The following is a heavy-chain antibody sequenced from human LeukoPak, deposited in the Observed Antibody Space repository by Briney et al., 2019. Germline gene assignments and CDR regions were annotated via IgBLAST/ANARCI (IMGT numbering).Heavy chain of an antibody. CDR1: RGSISSGGYY. CDR3: ARVDSSSWFDY. D-gene: IGHD6-13*01. V-gene: IGHV4-31*03. Sequence: SQTLSLTCPVSRGSISSGGYYWSWIRQHPGKGLEWIGYIYYSGSTYYNPSLKSRVTISVDTSKNQFSLKLSSVTAADTAVYYCARVDSSSWFDYWGQGTLVTVSS. CDR2: IYYSGST. J-gene: IGHJ4*02.